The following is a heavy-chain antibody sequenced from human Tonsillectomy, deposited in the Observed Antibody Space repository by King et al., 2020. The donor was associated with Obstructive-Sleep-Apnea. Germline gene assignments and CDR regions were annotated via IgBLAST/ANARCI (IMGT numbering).Heavy chain of an antibody. D-gene: IGHD5-18*01. J-gene: IGHJ5*02. CDR2: INPNSGGT. CDR3: ARGSYGFKQHNWFDP. Sequence: VQLVESGAEVKKPGASVKVSCKASGYTFTGYYMHWVRQAPGQGLEWMGWINPNSGGTNYGQKFKGRVTMTRDTSISTAYMELSRLRSDDTAIYYCARGSYGFKQHNWFDPWGQGTLVTVSS. V-gene: IGHV1-2*02. CDR1: GYTFTGYY.